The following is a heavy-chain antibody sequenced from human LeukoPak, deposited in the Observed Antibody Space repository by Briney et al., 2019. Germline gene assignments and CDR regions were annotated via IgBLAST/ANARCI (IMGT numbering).Heavy chain of an antibody. Sequence: GGSLRLSCTVSGLTFRSYWMTWFRQAPGKGLEWVSYISSSDTNIYYADSVKGRFTISRDNAKNSLYLQMNSLRAEDTAVYYCVRVVDMTTVTSPWARAFDIWGQGTMVTVSS. J-gene: IGHJ3*02. V-gene: IGHV3-48*04. CDR1: GLTFRSYW. D-gene: IGHD4-17*01. CDR2: ISSSDTNI. CDR3: VRVVDMTTVTSPWARAFDI.